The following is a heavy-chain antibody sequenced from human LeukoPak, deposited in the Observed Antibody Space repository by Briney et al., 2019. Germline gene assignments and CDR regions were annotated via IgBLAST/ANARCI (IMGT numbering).Heavy chain of an antibody. D-gene: IGHD3-10*01. CDR1: GYTFTSYG. V-gene: IGHV1-18*01. CDR3: ARGGETYYYGSGSYTWFDP. Sequence: ASVKVSCKASGYTFTSYGISWVRQAPGQGLEWMGWISAYNGNTNYAQKLQGRVTTTTDTSTSTAYMELRSLRSDDTAVYYCARGGETYYYGSGSYTWFDPWGQGTLVTVSS. J-gene: IGHJ5*02. CDR2: ISAYNGNT.